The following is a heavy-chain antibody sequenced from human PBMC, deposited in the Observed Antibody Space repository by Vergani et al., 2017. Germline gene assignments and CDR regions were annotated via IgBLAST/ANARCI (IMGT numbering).Heavy chain of an antibody. Sequence: QVQLVQSGAEVKKPGSSVKVSCKASGGTFSSYAISWVRQAPGQGLEWMGGIIPIFGTANYAQKFQGRVTITADESTSTAYMELSSLRSEDTAVYYCARGSSPYCGNLLDAFDIWGQGTMVTVSS. V-gene: IGHV1-69*12. D-gene: IGHD4-23*01. CDR1: GGTFSSYA. CDR2: IIPIFGTA. CDR3: ARGSSPYCGNLLDAFDI. J-gene: IGHJ3*02.